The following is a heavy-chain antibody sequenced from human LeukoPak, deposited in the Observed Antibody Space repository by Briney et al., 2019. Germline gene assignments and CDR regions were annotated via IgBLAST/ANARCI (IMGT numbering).Heavy chain of an antibody. D-gene: IGHD2-15*01. J-gene: IGHJ4*02. CDR2: ISYDGSNK. CDR1: GFTFSSYA. CDR3: ARDPSVVVVAATLDY. Sequence: GRSLRLSCAASGFTFSSYAMHWVRRAPGKGLEWVAVISYDGSNKYYADSVKGRFTISRDNSKNTLYLQMNSLRAEDTAVYYCARDPSVVVVAATLDYWGQGTLVTVSS. V-gene: IGHV3-30-3*01.